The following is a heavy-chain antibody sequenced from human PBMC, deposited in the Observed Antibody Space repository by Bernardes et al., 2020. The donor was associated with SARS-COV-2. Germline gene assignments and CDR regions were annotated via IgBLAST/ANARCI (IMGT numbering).Heavy chain of an antibody. Sequence: GSLRLSCAVSGLTFRDAWMTWVRQAPGKGLEWVGRIKSKVDGATTDYAAPVKDTFIISRDDSKNTVYLQMNSLKTADTAVYYCTHNRVYYYGIDVWGHGTTVTVSS. CDR3: THNRVYYYGIDV. CDR1: GLTFRDAW. V-gene: IGHV3-15*01. J-gene: IGHJ6*02. CDR2: IKSKVDGATT.